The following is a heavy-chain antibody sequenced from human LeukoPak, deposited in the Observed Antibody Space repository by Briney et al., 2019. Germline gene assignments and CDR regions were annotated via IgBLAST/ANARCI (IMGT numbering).Heavy chain of an antibody. Sequence: ASVKVSCKASGYTLTNYAFSCVRQAPGQGLEWVGWINTYNGNTYYAQKLQGRVTLTTDTSTTTAYMELRSLRSDDTAVYYCARGIPASGHLDYWGQGTLVTVSS. J-gene: IGHJ4*02. CDR1: GYTLTNYA. CDR3: ARGIPASGHLDY. CDR2: INTYNGNT. D-gene: IGHD6-13*01. V-gene: IGHV1-18*01.